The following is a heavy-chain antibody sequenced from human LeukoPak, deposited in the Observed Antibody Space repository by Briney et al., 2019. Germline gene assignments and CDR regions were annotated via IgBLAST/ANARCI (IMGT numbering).Heavy chain of an antibody. CDR2: MNFNSGNT. CDR1: GYAFPNFD. V-gene: IGHV1-8*02. D-gene: IGHD5-18*01. Sequence: GASVKVSCKASGYAFPNFDINWVRQATGQGLEWMEWMNFNSGNTGYAQKFQGRVTMTRNTAISTVYMELSSLKSEDTAIYYCAKVGLGNTAIHIWGQGTMVTVSS. CDR3: AKVGLGNTAIHI. J-gene: IGHJ3*02.